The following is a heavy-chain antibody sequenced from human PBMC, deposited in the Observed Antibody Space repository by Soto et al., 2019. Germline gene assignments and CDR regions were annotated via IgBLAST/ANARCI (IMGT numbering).Heavy chain of an antibody. CDR3: TTDYDILTGLDY. V-gene: IGHV3-15*07. J-gene: IGHJ4*02. CDR2: IKSKTDGGTT. CDR1: GFTFSNAW. Sequence: EVQLVESGGGLVKPGGSLRLSCAASGFTFSNAWMNWVRQAPGKGLEWVGRIKSKTDGGTTDYAAPVKGRFTISRDDSKNTLYLQMNSLKNEDTAVYYCTTDYDILTGLDYWGQGTLVTVSS. D-gene: IGHD3-9*01.